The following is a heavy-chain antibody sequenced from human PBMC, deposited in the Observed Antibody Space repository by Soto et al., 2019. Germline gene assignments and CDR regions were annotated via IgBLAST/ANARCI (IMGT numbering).Heavy chain of an antibody. V-gene: IGHV3-53*02. J-gene: IGHJ5*02. CDR1: GFSVSNNY. Sequence: EVQLVETGGGLIQPGGSLRLPCAASGFSVSNNYMSWVRQAPGKGLEWVSIIHAGGSTYYADSVKGRFTISRDNSKNTVYLQMNGLRDEDTAMYYCASLAVAEGFDPWGQGTLVTVSS. CDR3: ASLAVAEGFDP. CDR2: IHAGGST. D-gene: IGHD6-19*01.